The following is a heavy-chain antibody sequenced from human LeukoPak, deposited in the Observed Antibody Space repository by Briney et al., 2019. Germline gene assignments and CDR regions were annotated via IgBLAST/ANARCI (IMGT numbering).Heavy chain of an antibody. J-gene: IGHJ4*02. CDR3: ARGIHVDTAMVTRRLGY. CDR2: INPNSGGT. Sequence: ASVKVSCKASGYTFTGYYMHWVRQAPGQGLEWMGWINPNSGGTNYAQKLQGRVTMTRDTSISTAYMELSRLRSDDTAVYYCARGIHVDTAMVTRRLGYWGQGTLVTVSS. CDR1: GYTFTGYY. V-gene: IGHV1-2*02. D-gene: IGHD5-18*01.